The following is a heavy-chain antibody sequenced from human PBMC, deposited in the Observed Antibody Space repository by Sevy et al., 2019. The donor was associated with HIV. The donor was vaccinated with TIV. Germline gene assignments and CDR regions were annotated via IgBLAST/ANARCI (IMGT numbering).Heavy chain of an antibody. J-gene: IGHJ6*02. CDR1: GFTFSSYS. CDR3: ARGLYGMDV. CDR2: ISSSSSTI. V-gene: IGHV3-48*01. Sequence: GGSLRLSCAASGFTFSSYSMNWVRQAPGKGLEWVSYISSSSSTIYYVDSVKGRFTISRDNAKNSLYLQMNSLRAEDTAVYYCARGLYGMDVWGQGTTVTVSS.